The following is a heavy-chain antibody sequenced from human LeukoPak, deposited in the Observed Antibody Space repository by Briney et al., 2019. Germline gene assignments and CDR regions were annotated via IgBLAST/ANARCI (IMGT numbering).Heavy chain of an antibody. J-gene: IGHJ4*02. CDR2: IKSKTDGGTT. CDR1: GFTFSNAW. V-gene: IGHV3-15*01. CDR3: TTGPYGDYGEVRNY. Sequence: PGGSLRLSCAASGFTFSNAWMSWVRQAPGKGLERVGRIKSKTDGGTTDYAAPVKGRFTISRDDSKNTLYLQMNSLKTEDTAVYYCTTGPYGDYGEVRNYWGQGTLVTVSS. D-gene: IGHD4-17*01.